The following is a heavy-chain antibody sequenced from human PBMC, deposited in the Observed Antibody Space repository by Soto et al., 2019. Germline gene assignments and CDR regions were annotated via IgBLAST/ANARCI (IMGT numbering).Heavy chain of an antibody. J-gene: IGHJ3*02. CDR1: GGSIISYY. CDR2: IYYSGST. Sequence: SETLSLTCTVSGGSIISYYWSWIRQPPGKGLEWIGYIYYSGSTNYNPSLKSRVTISVDTSKNQFSLKLSSVTAADTAVYYCARHFTYPRAIDIWGQGTMVTVSS. CDR3: ARHFTYPRAIDI. V-gene: IGHV4-59*08.